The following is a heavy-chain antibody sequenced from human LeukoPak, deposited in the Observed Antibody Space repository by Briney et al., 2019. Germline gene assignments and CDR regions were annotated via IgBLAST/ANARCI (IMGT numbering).Heavy chain of an antibody. D-gene: IGHD6-19*01. CDR3: ARHRTLIAVAGPWFDP. J-gene: IGHJ5*02. CDR1: GGSFSNYD. CDR2: INHSGST. V-gene: IGHV4-34*01. Sequence: PSETLSLTCGVYGGSFSNYDWNWIRQPPGKGLEWIGEINHSGSTNYNPSLKSRVTISVDTSKNQFSLKLSSVTAADTAVYYCARHRTLIAVAGPWFDPWGQGTLVTVSS.